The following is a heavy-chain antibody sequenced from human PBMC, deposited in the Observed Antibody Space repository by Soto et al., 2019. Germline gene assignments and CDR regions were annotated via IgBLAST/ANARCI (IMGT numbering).Heavy chain of an antibody. D-gene: IGHD3-9*01. CDR2: ISYDGSNR. J-gene: IGHJ4*01. V-gene: IGHV3-30-3*02. Sequence: QAPGKGLEWVAVISYDGSNRYYADSVKGRFTISRDNSKNTLYLQMNSLRAEDTAVYYCAKDQIYHRYFD. CDR3: AKDQIYHRYFD.